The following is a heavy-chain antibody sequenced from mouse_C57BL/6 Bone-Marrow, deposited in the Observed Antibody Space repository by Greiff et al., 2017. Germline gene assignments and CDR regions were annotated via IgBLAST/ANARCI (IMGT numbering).Heavy chain of an antibody. CDR1: GYSFTGYY. CDR2: INPSTGGT. Sequence: EVQLQQSGPELVKPGASVKISCKASGYSFTGYYMNWVKQSPEKSLEWIGEINPSTGGTTYNQKFKAKATLTVDKSSSTAYMQLKSLTSEDSAVYYCARYSSGYFYAMDYWGQGTSVTVSS. J-gene: IGHJ4*01. CDR3: ARYSSGYFYAMDY. V-gene: IGHV1-42*01. D-gene: IGHD3-2*02.